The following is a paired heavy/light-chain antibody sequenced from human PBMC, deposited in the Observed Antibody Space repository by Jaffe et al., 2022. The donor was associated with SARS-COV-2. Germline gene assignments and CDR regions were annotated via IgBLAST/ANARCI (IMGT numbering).Heavy chain of an antibody. V-gene: IGHV3-30*02. CDR2: ILSDGSNK. J-gene: IGHJ4*02. CDR3: VKDSPNGSVDY. D-gene: IGHD1-26*01. Sequence: QVQLVESGGGVVQPGGSLRLSCVASGFTFSTYNMLWVRQAPGKGLECVAIILSDGSNKEYGASVKGRFTVSRDNSKNTLYLQMNSLRVEDTAMYHCVKDSPNGSVDYWGQGTLVTVSS. CDR1: GFTFSTYN.
Light chain of an antibody. J-gene: IGKJ2*01. CDR2: EVS. Sequence: DVVLTQSPLSLPVTLGQPASISCRSSQSLVYLNWLQQRPGQSPRRLIYEVSKRASGVPDRFSGSGSGTDFTLKISRVEAEDVGVYYCLQGARWPYTFGQGTKLEIK. CDR3: LQGARWPYT. CDR1: QSLVY. V-gene: IGKV2-30*01.